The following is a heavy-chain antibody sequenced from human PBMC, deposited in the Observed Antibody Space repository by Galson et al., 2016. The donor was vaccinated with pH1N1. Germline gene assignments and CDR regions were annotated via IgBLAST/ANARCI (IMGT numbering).Heavy chain of an antibody. Sequence: PALVKPTQTLTLTCTFSGFSISSSGMGVGWIRQPPGKALEWLALIYWDDDKRYSPSLKSRLTITKDASKNQVIPTMTNMDPVDTATYYCAHREVMITNAFDFWGPGTMVTVSS. J-gene: IGHJ3*01. CDR1: GFSISSSGMG. CDR3: AHREVMITNAFDF. V-gene: IGHV2-5*02. D-gene: IGHD3-16*01. CDR2: IYWDDDK.